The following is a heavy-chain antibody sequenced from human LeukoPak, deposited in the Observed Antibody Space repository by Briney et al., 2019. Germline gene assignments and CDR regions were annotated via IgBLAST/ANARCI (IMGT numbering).Heavy chain of an antibody. J-gene: IGHJ4*02. CDR3: ARATYCSGGSCYFDY. Sequence: SVKVSCKASGGTFSSYAISWVRQAPGQGLEWMGRIIPILGIANYAQKFQGRVTITADKSTSTAYMGLSSLRSEDTAVYYCARATYCSGGSCYFDYWGQGTLVTVSS. CDR1: GGTFSSYA. CDR2: IIPILGIA. D-gene: IGHD2-15*01. V-gene: IGHV1-69*04.